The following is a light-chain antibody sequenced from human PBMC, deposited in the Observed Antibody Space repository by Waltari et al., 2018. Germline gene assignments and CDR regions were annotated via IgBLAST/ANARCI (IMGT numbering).Light chain of an antibody. CDR1: SSHVCGFKY. CDR3: SSYTTSNTLV. CDR2: DVS. Sequence: QSALTQPAPVSGSPGQSITISCTGTSSHVCGFKYASWYQQHPGKAPKLMIYDVSNRPSGVSNRFSGSKSGNTASLTISGLQAEDEADYYCSSYTTSNTLVFGTGTNVIVL. J-gene: IGLJ1*01. V-gene: IGLV2-14*03.